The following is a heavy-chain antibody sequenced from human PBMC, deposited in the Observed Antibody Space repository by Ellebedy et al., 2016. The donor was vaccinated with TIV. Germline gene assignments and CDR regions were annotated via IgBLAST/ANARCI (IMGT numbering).Heavy chain of an antibody. CDR1: GVTFSNYA. D-gene: IGHD5-24*01. Sequence: GGSLRLXXPASGVTFSNYAMGWVRHVQGRGPEWVSTITANALTTWYADSVKGRFTISRDNSRSTVSLQMNSLRAEDTAPYYCVRDRNYPNDVFDLWGQGTVVTVSS. V-gene: IGHV3-23*01. J-gene: IGHJ3*01. CDR2: ITANALTT. CDR3: VRDRNYPNDVFDL.